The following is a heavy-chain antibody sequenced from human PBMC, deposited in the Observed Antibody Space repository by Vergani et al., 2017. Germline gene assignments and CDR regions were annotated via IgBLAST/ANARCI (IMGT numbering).Heavy chain of an antibody. CDR2: IYTSGST. D-gene: IGHD3-9*01. CDR3: ARTGYWDISRDV. CDR1: GGSISSGSYY. J-gene: IGHJ6*04. V-gene: IGHV4-61*02. Sequence: QVQLHESGPGLVKPSQTLSLTCTVSGGSISSGSYYWSWIRQPAGKGLEWIGRIYTSGSTNYNPSLKSRVTMSVDTSKNQFSLKLSSVTAADTAVYYCARTGYWDISRDVWGKGTTVTVSS.